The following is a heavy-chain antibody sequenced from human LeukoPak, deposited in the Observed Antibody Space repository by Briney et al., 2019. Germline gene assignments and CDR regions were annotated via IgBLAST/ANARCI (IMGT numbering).Heavy chain of an antibody. Sequence: PGGSLSLSCEASGFTFSSYAMSWVRQAPGKGLEWVSGIIESGDITYYANSVKGRFTISRDNSKNTLYLQMNSLRAEDTAVYYCAKLGGQEVYNYYVGVWGKGTTVAVSS. D-gene: IGHD3-16*01. CDR1: GFTFSSYA. J-gene: IGHJ6*03. V-gene: IGHV3-23*01. CDR3: AKLGGQEVYNYYVGV. CDR2: IIESGDIT.